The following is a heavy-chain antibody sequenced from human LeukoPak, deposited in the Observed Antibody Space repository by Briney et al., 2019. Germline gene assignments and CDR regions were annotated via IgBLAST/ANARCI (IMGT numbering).Heavy chain of an antibody. J-gene: IGHJ4*02. V-gene: IGHV3-23*01. CDR1: GFTFSSYA. D-gene: IGHD6-19*01. CDR2: ISDSGGST. CDR3: ASERLRTSGWYPSFSDY. Sequence: SGGSLRLSCAASGFTFSSYAMSWVRQAPGKGLEWVSAISDSGGSTYYADSVKGRFTISRDNSKNTLYLQMNSLRAEDTAVYYCASERLRTSGWYPSFSDYWGQGTLVTVSS.